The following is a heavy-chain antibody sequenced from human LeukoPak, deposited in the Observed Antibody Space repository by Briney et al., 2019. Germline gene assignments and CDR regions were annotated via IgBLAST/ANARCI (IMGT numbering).Heavy chain of an antibody. J-gene: IGHJ5*02. CDR3: ATALLVRRVAAFDP. CDR2: FDPEDGET. Sequence: ASVKVFCKVSGYTLTELSMHWVRQAPGKGLEWMGGFDPEDGETIYAQKFQGRVTMTEDTSTDTAYMELSSLRSEDTAVYYCATALLVRRVAAFDPWGQGTLVTVSS. V-gene: IGHV1-24*01. D-gene: IGHD2-15*01. CDR1: GYTLTELS.